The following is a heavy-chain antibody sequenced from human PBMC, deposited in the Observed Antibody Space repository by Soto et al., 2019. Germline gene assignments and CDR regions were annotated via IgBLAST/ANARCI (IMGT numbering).Heavy chain of an antibody. CDR1: GFTFSSYG. CDR3: AKVGVGATLFDY. D-gene: IGHD1-26*01. J-gene: IGHJ4*02. V-gene: IGHV3-33*06. CDR2: IWYDGSNK. Sequence: QVQLVESGGGVVQPGRSLRLSCAASGFTFSSYGMLWVRQAPGKGLEWVAVIWYDGSNKYYADSVKGRFTISRDNSKNTLYLQMNSLRAEDTAVYYCAKVGVGATLFDYWGQGTLVTVSS.